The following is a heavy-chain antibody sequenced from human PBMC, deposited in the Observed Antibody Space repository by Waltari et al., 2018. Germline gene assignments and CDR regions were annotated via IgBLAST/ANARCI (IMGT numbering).Heavy chain of an antibody. CDR2: LYHAGNT. D-gene: IGHD3-10*01. CDR3: ARGNTKYGMDV. CDR1: SFTVSSYY. J-gene: IGHJ6*02. Sequence: EVQLVESRGHLIQPGGSLRVSCSASSFTVSSYYMNWVRQAPGKGLEWVSILYHAGNTYYADSVKGRFTFSRDNSKNTLYLQMNSLRAEDTAVYYCARGNTKYGMDVWGQGTTVTVSS. V-gene: IGHV3-53*01.